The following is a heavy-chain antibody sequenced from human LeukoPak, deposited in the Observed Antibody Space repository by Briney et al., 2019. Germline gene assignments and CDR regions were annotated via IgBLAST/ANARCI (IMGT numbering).Heavy chain of an antibody. J-gene: IGHJ4*02. CDR2: ATWNSGSI. CDR1: GFTFDDYA. V-gene: IGHV3-9*01. Sequence: GGSLRLSCAASGFTFDDYAMHWVRQVPGKGLEWVSGATWNSGSIDYANSVKVRFTISRDNAKNSLYLQMNSLRAEDTAVYCCAKDLAYCGGDCYDAPFDYWGQGTLVTVSS. D-gene: IGHD2-21*02. CDR3: AKDLAYCGGDCYDAPFDY.